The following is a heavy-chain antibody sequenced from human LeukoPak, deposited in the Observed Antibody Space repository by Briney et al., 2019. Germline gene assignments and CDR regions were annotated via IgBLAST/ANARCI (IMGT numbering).Heavy chain of an antibody. CDR2: INPSGGST. V-gene: IGHV1-46*01. J-gene: IGHJ2*01. CDR1: GYTFTSYY. CDR3: ARSFAPTSYWYFNL. D-gene: IGHD3-10*01. Sequence: ASVKVSCKASGYTFTSYYMHWVRQAPGQGLEWMGIINPSGGSTSDAQKFQGGVTMTRDTSTSTVYMELSSLRSEGTAVYYCARSFAPTSYWYFNLWGRGTLATVSS.